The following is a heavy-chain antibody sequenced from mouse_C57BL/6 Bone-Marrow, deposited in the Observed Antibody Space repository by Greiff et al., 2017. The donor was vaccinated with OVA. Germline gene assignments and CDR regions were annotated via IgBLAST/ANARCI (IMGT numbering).Heavy chain of an antibody. D-gene: IGHD2-4*01. J-gene: IGHJ3*01. Sequence: VHVKQSGTVLARPGASVKMSCKTSGYKFNSYWMHWVKQRPGQGLEWIGAIYPGNSDTSYNQKFKGKAKLTAVTSASTAYMELSSLTNEDYAVYYCTGWDYAWFAYWGQGTLVTVSA. CDR1: GYKFNSYW. V-gene: IGHV1-5*01. CDR2: IYPGNSDT. CDR3: TGWDYAWFAY.